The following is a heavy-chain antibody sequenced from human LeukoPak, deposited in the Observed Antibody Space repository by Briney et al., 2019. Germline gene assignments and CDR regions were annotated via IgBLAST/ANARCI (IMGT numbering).Heavy chain of an antibody. CDR3: AREGGSYSSTNFDY. CDR2: IIPIFGTA. CDR1: GGTFSSYA. V-gene: IGHV1-69*05. J-gene: IGHJ4*02. D-gene: IGHD1-26*01. Sequence: SVKVSCKASGGTFSSYAISWVRQAPGQGLEWMGGIIPIFGTANYGQKFQGRVTITTDESTSTAYMELSSLRSEDTAVYYCAREGGSYSSTNFDYWGQGTLVTVSS.